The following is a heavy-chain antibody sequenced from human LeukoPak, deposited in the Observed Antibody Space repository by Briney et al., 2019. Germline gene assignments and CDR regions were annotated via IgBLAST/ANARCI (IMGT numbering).Heavy chain of an antibody. V-gene: IGHV4-39*07. Sequence: SETLSLTCTVSGGSISSSRYYGGWIRQPPGKGLEWIGSMYYSGSTYYNPSLKSRVTISVDTSKNQFSLKLSSVTAADTAVYYCARVGPVQQLVSYYYYMDVWGKGTTVTVSS. J-gene: IGHJ6*03. CDR1: GGSISSSRYY. D-gene: IGHD6-6*01. CDR3: ARVGPVQQLVSYYYYMDV. CDR2: MYYSGST.